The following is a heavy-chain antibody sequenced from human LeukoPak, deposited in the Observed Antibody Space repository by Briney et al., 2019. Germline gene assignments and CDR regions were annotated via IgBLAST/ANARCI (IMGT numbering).Heavy chain of an antibody. CDR1: GFTFSDRY. CDR2: ISTSDRRV. Sequence: GGSLRPSCIGSGFTFSDRYMAWIRQRPGKGLEWPSYISTSDRRVYLADSVKGRFTVSRDDARKSLFLQMNSLRPDDTAVYYCARGYSSGDNYLFDLWGQGSLVTVSA. CDR3: ARGYSSGDNYLFDL. V-gene: IGHV3-11*04. D-gene: IGHD3-10*01. J-gene: IGHJ5*02.